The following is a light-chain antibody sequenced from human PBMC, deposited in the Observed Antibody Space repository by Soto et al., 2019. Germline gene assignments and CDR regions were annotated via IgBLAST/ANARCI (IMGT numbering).Light chain of an antibody. CDR2: EVS. CDR1: GSDVGGYSY. CDR3: TSYSGSSNNLV. V-gene: IGLV2-8*01. Sequence: QSALTQPPSASGSPGQSVTISCTGTGSDVGGYSYVSWYQQHPGKVPKLLIYEVSKRPSGVPDRFSGSKSGNTASLTVSGLQAEDEADFYCTSYSGSSNNLVFGGGTKLTVL. J-gene: IGLJ2*01.